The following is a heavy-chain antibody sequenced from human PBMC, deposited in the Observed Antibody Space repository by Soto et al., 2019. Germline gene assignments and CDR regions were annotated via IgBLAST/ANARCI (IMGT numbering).Heavy chain of an antibody. CDR2: IDWDDDK. CDR3: ARVGIADSFDY. J-gene: IGHJ4*02. CDR1: GFSLSTPGTR. D-gene: IGHD1-26*01. Sequence: SGPTLVNPTQTLTLTFTFSGFSLSTPGTRVRWMRQPPGKALEWLARIDWDDDKFESTSLRTRLKISKDTSKDEVVLTMTNMDPVDTATYCCARVGIADSFDYWGQGALVTVSS. V-gene: IGHV2-70*04.